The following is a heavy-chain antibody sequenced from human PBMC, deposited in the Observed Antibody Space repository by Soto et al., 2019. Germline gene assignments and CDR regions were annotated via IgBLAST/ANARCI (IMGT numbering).Heavy chain of an antibody. D-gene: IGHD1-26*01. Sequence: SVEVCCKASGGTLSSYAISWVRQENGQGLEWMGGIIPIFGTANYAQKFQGRVTITADESTSTAYMELSSLRSEDTAVYYCARYCTPSSGSYCWFDPWGQGTLVTVSS. CDR2: IIPIFGTA. CDR3: ARYCTPSSGSYCWFDP. V-gene: IGHV1-69*13. J-gene: IGHJ5*02. CDR1: GGTLSSYA.